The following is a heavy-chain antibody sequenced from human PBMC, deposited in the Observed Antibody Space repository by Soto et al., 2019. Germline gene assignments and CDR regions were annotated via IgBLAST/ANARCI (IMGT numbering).Heavy chain of an antibody. D-gene: IGHD6-19*01. CDR1: GGTFSSYA. CDR3: AGGSVFIRGYSGYASSGWNY. CDR2: IIPIFGTA. Sequence: QVQLVQSGAEVKKPGSSVKVSCKASGGTFSSYAISWVRQAPGQGLEWMGGIIPIFGTANYAQKFQGRVTITADESTSTAYMELGSLRLEETVVYYCAGGSVFIRGYSGYASSGWNYWGQGTLVTVSS. V-gene: IGHV1-69*01. J-gene: IGHJ4*02.